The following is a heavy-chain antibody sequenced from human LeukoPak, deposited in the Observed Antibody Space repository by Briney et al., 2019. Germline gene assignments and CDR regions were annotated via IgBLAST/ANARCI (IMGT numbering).Heavy chain of an antibody. CDR2: INRSGST. J-gene: IGHJ6*04. CDR3: ARGRDSSGWRPSDFYYYGMDV. CDR1: GGSFSGYY. V-gene: IGHV4-34*01. Sequence: SETLSLTCAVYGGSFSGYYWSWIRQPPGKGLEWIGEINRSGSTNYNPSLKSRVTISVDTSKNQFSLKLSSVTAADTAVYYCARGRDSSGWRPSDFYYYGMDVWGKGTTVTVSS. D-gene: IGHD6-19*01.